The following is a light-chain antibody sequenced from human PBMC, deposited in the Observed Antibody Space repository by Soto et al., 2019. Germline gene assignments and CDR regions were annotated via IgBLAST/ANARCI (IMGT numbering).Light chain of an antibody. CDR2: SNN. J-gene: IGLJ3*02. CDR3: AAWDDSLTGPGV. CDR1: SSNIGSNT. V-gene: IGLV1-44*01. Sequence: QSVLTQPPSASGTPGQRVTISCSGSSSNIGSNTVNWYQQLPGTAPKLLIYSNNQRPSGVPDRFSGSKSGTSASLAISGLQSEDEADYYCAAWDDSLTGPGVFGGGTQLTVL.